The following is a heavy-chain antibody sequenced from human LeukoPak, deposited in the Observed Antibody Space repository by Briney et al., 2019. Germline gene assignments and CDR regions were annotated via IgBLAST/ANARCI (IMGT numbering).Heavy chain of an antibody. CDR1: GYTFTSCY. V-gene: IGHV1-46*03. Sequence: GASVKVSCKASGYTFTSCYMHWVRQAPGQGREWMGIINPSGGSTRYAQKFQGRGTMTRDTSTSTVYMELSSLRSEDTAVYYCARYGRGSSDFDYWGQGTLVTVSS. D-gene: IGHD4-17*01. CDR3: ARYGRGSSDFDY. J-gene: IGHJ4*02. CDR2: INPSGGST.